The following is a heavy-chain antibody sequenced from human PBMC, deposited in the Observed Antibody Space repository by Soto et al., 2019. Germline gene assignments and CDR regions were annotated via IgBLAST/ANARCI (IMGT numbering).Heavy chain of an antibody. Sequence: ASVKVSCKASGYTFTSYDINWVRQATGQGLEWMGWMNPNSGNTGYAQKFQGRVTMTRNTSISTAYMELSSLRSEDTAVYYCARGKHYYDSSGYYSEVPWFDPWGQGTLVTVSS. D-gene: IGHD3-22*01. J-gene: IGHJ5*02. CDR1: GYTFTSYD. CDR2: MNPNSGNT. V-gene: IGHV1-8*01. CDR3: ARGKHYYDSSGYYSEVPWFDP.